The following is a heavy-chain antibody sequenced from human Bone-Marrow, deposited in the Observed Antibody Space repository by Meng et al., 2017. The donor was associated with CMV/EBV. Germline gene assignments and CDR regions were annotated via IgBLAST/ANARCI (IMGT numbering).Heavy chain of an antibody. CDR1: GFTFSSYS. CDR2: ISSSSSYI. CDR3: ARDLSFDY. V-gene: IGHV3-21*01. Sequence: GESLKISCAASGFTFSSYSMNWVRQAPGKGLEWVSSISSSSSYIYYADSVKGRFTISRDNAKNSLYLQMNSLRAEDTAVYYFARDLSFDYWGQGTLVTVSS. J-gene: IGHJ4*02.